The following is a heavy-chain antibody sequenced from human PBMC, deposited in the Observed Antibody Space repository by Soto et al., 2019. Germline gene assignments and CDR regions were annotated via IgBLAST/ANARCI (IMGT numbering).Heavy chain of an antibody. J-gene: IGHJ5*02. V-gene: IGHV3-74*01. D-gene: IGHD1-7*01. Sequence: GGSLRLSFAASRFTFSSFWFHWVRQAPGRGLVWVSHINSDGSSTSYADSVKGRFTISRDNAKNTLYLQMNSLRAEDTAVYYCARASYRTRQTILFDRLGQGPLVTVSA. CDR1: RFTFSSFW. CDR2: INSDGSST. CDR3: ARASYRTRQTILFDR.